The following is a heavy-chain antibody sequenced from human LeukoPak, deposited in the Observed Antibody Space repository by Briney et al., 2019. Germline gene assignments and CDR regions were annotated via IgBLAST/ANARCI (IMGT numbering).Heavy chain of an antibody. Sequence: GGSLRLSCAASGFTFSTYAMHWVRQAPGKGLEWVAVISYDGSNKYYADSVKGRFTISRDNSKNTLYLQMNSLRVADTAVFYCVNGESFYGDYGFDYWGQGTLVTVSS. V-gene: IGHV3-30*04. CDR2: ISYDGSNK. CDR3: VNGESFYGDYGFDY. J-gene: IGHJ4*02. D-gene: IGHD4-17*01. CDR1: GFTFSTYA.